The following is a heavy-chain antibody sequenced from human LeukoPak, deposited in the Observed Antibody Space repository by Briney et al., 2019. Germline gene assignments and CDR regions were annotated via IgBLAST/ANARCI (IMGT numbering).Heavy chain of an antibody. J-gene: IGHJ4*02. CDR3: AKAEGYDSSGLGAIDY. CDR2: ISGSGGST. CDR1: GFTFSSYW. D-gene: IGHD3-22*01. V-gene: IGHV3-23*01. Sequence: PGGSLRLSCAASGFTFSSYWMHWVRQAPGKGLEWVSAISGSGGSTYYADSVKGRFTISRDNSKNTLYLQMNSLRAEDTAVYYCAKAEGYDSSGLGAIDYWGQGTLVTVSS.